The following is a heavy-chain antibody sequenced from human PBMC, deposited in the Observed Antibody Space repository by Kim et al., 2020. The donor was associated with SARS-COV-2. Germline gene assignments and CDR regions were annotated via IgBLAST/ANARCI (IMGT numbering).Heavy chain of an antibody. Sequence: ASVKVSCKASGYTFTSYAMHWVRQAPGQRLEWMGWINAGNGTTKYSQKFQGRVTITRDKSASTAYMELSSLRSEDTAVYYCARDGYDCWSEFDPWGQGTLVTVSS. CDR2: INAGNGTT. V-gene: IGHV1-3*01. J-gene: IGHJ5*02. CDR1: GYTFTSYA. CDR3: ARDGYDCWSEFDP. D-gene: IGHD3-3*01.